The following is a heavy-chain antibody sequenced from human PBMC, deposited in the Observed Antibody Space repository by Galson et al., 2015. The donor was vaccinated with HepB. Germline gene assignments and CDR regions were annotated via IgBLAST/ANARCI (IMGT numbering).Heavy chain of an antibody. CDR3: VKDVNSYGYGYLHLDY. Sequence: SLRLSCAASGFTFSSYAMHWVRQAPGKGLEYVSAISSNGGSTYYADSVKGRFTISRDNSKNTLYLQMSSLRAEDTAVYYCVKDVNSYGYGYLHLDYWGQGTLVTVSS. D-gene: IGHD5-18*01. V-gene: IGHV3-64D*06. CDR1: GFTFSSYA. J-gene: IGHJ4*02. CDR2: ISSNGGST.